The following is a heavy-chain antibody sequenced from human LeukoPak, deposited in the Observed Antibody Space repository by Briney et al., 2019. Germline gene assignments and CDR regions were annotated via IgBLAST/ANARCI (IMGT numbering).Heavy chain of an antibody. Sequence: PSETLSLTCTVSGGSISGSSYYWGWIRQPPGKGLEWIGSIYYSGSTYYNPSLKSRVTISVDTSKNQFSLKLNSVTATDTVVYYCARHYGPWGQGTLVTVSS. J-gene: IGHJ4*02. CDR3: ARHYGP. D-gene: IGHD3-10*01. CDR2: IYYSGST. CDR1: GGSISGSSYY. V-gene: IGHV4-39*01.